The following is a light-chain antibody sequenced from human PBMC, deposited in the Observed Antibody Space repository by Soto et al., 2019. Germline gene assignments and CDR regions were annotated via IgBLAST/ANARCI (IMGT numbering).Light chain of an antibody. CDR3: QQYYNSPRT. CDR2: GAS. J-gene: IGKJ1*01. Sequence: EIELTQSPGTLSLSPGERATLSCRASQSVSISSLAWYQQKPGQAPRLLIYGASSRATGIPDRFSGRGSGTDFTLTISRLEPEDFAVYYCQQYYNSPRTFGQGTKVEIK. CDR1: QSVSISS. V-gene: IGKV3-20*01.